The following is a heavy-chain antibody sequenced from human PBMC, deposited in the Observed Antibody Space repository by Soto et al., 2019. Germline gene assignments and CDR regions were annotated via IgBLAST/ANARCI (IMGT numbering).Heavy chain of an antibody. D-gene: IGHD3-9*01. CDR3: ARGMAVTGHYFDS. J-gene: IGHJ4*02. CDR1: GGSFSGYY. V-gene: IGHV4-34*01. CDR2: INRSGST. Sequence: PPETLSLTCAVYGGSFSGYYWSWIRLPPGKGLEWIGEINRSGSTNYNPSLERRVTISVDTSKNQFSLKLRPVTAADTAVYYCARGMAVTGHYFDSRGRGTLVTVCS.